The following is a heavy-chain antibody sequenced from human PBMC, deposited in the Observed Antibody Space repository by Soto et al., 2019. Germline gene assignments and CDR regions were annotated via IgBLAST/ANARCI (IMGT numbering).Heavy chain of an antibody. Sequence: SQTLSFTCAISGDSVSTNSATWDWIRQSPSRGLEWLGRTYYRSNWYTDYAVSVKGRITISPDTSNNQLSLQLNSVTPDDTALYYCARLIGNSWLDSWGQGTLVTVSP. CDR1: GDSVSTNSAT. CDR3: ARLIGNSWLDS. V-gene: IGHV6-1*01. CDR2: TYYRSNWYT. J-gene: IGHJ5*01. D-gene: IGHD2-8*01.